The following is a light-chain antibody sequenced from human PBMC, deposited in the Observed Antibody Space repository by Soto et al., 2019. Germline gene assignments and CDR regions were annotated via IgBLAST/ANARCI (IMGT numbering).Light chain of an antibody. CDR3: SSYTSSSTVV. CDR1: SSDVGGYNY. J-gene: IGLJ2*01. V-gene: IGLV2-14*01. CDR2: DVS. Sequence: QSALTQPASVSGSPGQSITISCTGTSSDVGGYNYVSWYQQHPGKAPKLMIYDVSNRPSGVSTRFSGSKSGNTASLTSSGLKAEDEADYYCSSYTSSSTVVFGVGTQLTVL.